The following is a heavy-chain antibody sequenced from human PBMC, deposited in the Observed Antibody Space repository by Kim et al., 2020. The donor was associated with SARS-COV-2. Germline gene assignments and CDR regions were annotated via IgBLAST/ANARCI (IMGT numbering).Heavy chain of an antibody. J-gene: IGHJ6*02. V-gene: IGHV1-69*02. CDR3: ASALTYGDYGGDYYYYGMDV. Sequence: SVKVSCKASGGTFSSYTISWVRQAPGQGLEWMGRIIPILGIANYAQKFQGRVTITADKSTSTAYMELSSLRSEDTAVYYCASALTYGDYGGDYYYYGMDVWGQGTTVTVSS. CDR1: GGTFSSYT. CDR2: IIPILGIA. D-gene: IGHD4-17*01.